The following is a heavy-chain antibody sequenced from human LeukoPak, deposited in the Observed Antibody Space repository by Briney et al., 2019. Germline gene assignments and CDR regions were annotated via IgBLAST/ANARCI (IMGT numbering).Heavy chain of an antibody. CDR2: IYYSGST. V-gene: IGHV4-59*01. D-gene: IGHD6-13*01. CDR3: ARDRVVGSSSWCGWFDP. CDR1: GGSISSYY. J-gene: IGHJ5*02. Sequence: SETLSLTCTVSGGSISSYYWSWIRQPPGKGLEWIGYIYYSGSTNYNPSLKSRVTISVDTSKNQFSLKLSSVTAADTAVYYCARDRVVGSSSWCGWFDPWGQGTLVTVSS.